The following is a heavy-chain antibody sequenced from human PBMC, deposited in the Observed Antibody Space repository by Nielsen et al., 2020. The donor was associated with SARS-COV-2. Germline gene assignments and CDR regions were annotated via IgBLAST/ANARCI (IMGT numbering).Heavy chain of an antibody. CDR2: INPYSGGT. Sequence: ASVKVSCKASGYTFTTYYIHWVRQAPGQGLEWMGRINPYSGGTNYAQKFQGTVTMTRDASISTVYMELTSDDTAVYYCARTQLEMTATNLEFYFDYWGQGTLISVSS. D-gene: IGHD3-3*01. V-gene: IGHV1-2*06. CDR1: GYTFTTYY. CDR3: ARTQLEMTATNLEFYFDY. J-gene: IGHJ4*02.